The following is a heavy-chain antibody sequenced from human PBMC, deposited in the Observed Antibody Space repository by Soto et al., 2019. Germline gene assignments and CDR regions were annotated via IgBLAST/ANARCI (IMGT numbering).Heavy chain of an antibody. J-gene: IGHJ6*02. Sequence: GSGPTLVNPTQTLTLTCTFSGFSLSTSGMCVSWIRQPPGKALEWLARIDWDDDKYYSTSLKTRLTISKDTSKNQVVLTMTNMDPVDTATHYCARAVVIGGYAGMDVWGQGTTVTVSS. D-gene: IGHD3-22*01. CDR3: ARAVVIGGYAGMDV. CDR2: IDWDDDK. CDR1: GFSLSTSGMC. V-gene: IGHV2-70*11.